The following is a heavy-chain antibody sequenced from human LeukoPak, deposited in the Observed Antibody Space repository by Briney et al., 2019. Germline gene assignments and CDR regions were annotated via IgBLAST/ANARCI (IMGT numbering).Heavy chain of an antibody. J-gene: IGHJ4*02. CDR3: ARESSSPPYYFDY. Sequence: AGGSLRLSCAASGFTFSSYWMSWVRQAPGKGLEWVANIKQDGSEKYYVDSVKGRFTISRDNAKNSLYLQMNSLRAEDTAVYYCARESSSPPYYFDYWGQGTLVTVSS. D-gene: IGHD6-6*01. CDR1: GFTFSSYW. V-gene: IGHV3-7*01. CDR2: IKQDGSEK.